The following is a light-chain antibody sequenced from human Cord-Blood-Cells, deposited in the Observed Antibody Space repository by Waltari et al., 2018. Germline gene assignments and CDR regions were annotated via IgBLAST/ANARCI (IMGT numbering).Light chain of an antibody. CDR1: QSISSW. CDR3: QQYNSYSYS. Sequence: DIQMTQSPSTLSASVGDRVTIPCRASQSISSWLAWYQQKPGKAPKLLIYEASRLESGVLSRFSGSGSGTEFTLTLSSLQPDDFATYYCQQYNSYSYSFGKGTKLEIK. V-gene: IGKV1-5*03. CDR2: EAS. J-gene: IGKJ2*03.